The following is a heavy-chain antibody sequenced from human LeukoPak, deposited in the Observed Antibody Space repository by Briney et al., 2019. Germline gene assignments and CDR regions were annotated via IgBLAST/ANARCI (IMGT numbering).Heavy chain of an antibody. J-gene: IGHJ4*02. CDR1: GFTFTDYY. D-gene: IGHD4-17*01. Sequence: GGSLRLSCAASGFTFTDYYTSWIRQAPGKGLEWVSYISISSTTIYYADSVKGRFTFSRDNAKNSLYLQMNSLRDEDTAVYYCARAGRLQYGDYVAFDYWGQGTLVTVSS. CDR2: ISISSTTI. V-gene: IGHV3-11*01. CDR3: ARAGRLQYGDYVAFDY.